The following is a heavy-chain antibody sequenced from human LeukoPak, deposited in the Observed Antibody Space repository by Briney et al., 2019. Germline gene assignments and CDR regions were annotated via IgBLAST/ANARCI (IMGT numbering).Heavy chain of an antibody. D-gene: IGHD4-17*01. CDR1: GYIFTDYA. CDR2: INAGNGKT. Sequence: ASVKVCCKASGYIFTDYAIQWVRQAPGQGLEWMGWINAGNGKTKYSQKFQGRVTITRDTSASTAYMELSGLRSDDTAVYYCARARWTSTVTTYYLDFWGQGTLVTVSS. V-gene: IGHV1-3*01. CDR3: ARARWTSTVTTYYLDF. J-gene: IGHJ4*02.